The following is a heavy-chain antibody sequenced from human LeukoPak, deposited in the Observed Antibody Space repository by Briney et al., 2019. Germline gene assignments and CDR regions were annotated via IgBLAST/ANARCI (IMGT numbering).Heavy chain of an antibody. D-gene: IGHD4-17*01. J-gene: IGHJ4*02. V-gene: IGHV4-61*01. CDR1: GGSVSSGNYY. CDR2: IYYSGST. CDR3: ARADYDALDY. Sequence: SETPSLTCTVSGGSVSSGNYYWSWIRQPPGKGLEWIGYIYYSGSTNYNPSLKSRVTISVDTFKSQFSLKLRSVTAADTAVYYCARADYDALDYWGQGTLVTVSS.